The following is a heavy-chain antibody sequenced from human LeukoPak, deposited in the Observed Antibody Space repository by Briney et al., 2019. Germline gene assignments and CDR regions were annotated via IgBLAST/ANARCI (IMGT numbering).Heavy chain of an antibody. CDR3: ARDIHRNWFDP. J-gene: IGHJ5*02. Sequence: KPSETLSLTCTVSGYSVSSGYYWGWIRQPPGKGLEWIGSMYHSGDTFYNPSLKSRVTISVDTSKNQFSLKLSSVTAADTAVYYCARDIHRNWFDPWGQGTLVTVSS. V-gene: IGHV4-38-2*02. CDR2: MYHSGDT. CDR1: GYSVSSGYY.